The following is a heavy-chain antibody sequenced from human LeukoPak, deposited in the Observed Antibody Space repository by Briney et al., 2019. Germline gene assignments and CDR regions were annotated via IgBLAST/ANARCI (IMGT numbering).Heavy chain of an antibody. Sequence: SVKVSCKASGGTFSSYAISWVRQAPGQGLEWMGRIIPILGIANYAQKFQGRVTITADKSTSTAYMELSSLRSEDTAVYYCARGLYSGYEDYWGQGTLVTVSS. CDR3: ARGLYSGYEDY. CDR2: IIPILGIA. CDR1: GGTFSSYA. D-gene: IGHD5-12*01. J-gene: IGHJ4*02. V-gene: IGHV1-69*04.